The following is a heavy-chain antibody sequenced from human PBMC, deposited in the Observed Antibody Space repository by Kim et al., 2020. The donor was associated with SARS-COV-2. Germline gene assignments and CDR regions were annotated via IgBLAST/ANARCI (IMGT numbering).Heavy chain of an antibody. J-gene: IGHJ4*02. D-gene: IGHD2-21*01. Sequence: SVKVSCKASGGTFSSYAISWVRQAPGQGLEWMGGIIPIFGTANYAQKFQDRVTITADESTSTAYMELSSLRSEDTAVYYCAREEPYESGYDYWGQGTLVTVAS. V-gene: IGHV1-69*13. CDR2: IIPIFGTA. CDR1: GGTFSSYA. CDR3: AREEPYESGYDY.